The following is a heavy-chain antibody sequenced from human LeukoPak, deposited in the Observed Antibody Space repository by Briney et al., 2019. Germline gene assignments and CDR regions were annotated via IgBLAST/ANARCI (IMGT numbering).Heavy chain of an antibody. Sequence: SETLSLTCTVSGDSIKTYYWNWIRQAPGKRLEWIGSIYYSGSTNYNPSLKSRVTISVDTSKNQFSLKLSSVTAADTAVYYCARHVGDILTGDAFDIWGQGTMVTVSS. V-gene: IGHV4-59*08. D-gene: IGHD3-9*01. CDR1: GDSIKTYY. CDR2: IYYSGST. CDR3: ARHVGDILTGDAFDI. J-gene: IGHJ3*02.